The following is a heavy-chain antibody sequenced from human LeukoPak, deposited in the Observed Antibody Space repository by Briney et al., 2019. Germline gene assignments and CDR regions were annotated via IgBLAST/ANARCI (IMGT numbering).Heavy chain of an antibody. CDR3: ARGATAVAGFTYFDY. CDR1: GFTFSTYW. D-gene: IGHD6-19*01. J-gene: IGHJ4*02. CDR2: IKSDGST. V-gene: IGHV3-74*01. Sequence: GGSLRLSCAASGFTFSTYWMHWVRQAPGKGLVWVSRIKSDGSTNYADSVKGRFTISRDNAKNTVSLQMNSLRPEDTGVYYCARGATAVAGFTYFDYWGQGTLVTVSS.